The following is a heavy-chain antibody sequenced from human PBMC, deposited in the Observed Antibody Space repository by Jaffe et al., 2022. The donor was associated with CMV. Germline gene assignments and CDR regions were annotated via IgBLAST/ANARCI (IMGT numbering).Heavy chain of an antibody. V-gene: IGHV3-33*01. CDR2: IWYDGSNK. D-gene: IGHD6-13*01. J-gene: IGHJ6*02. CDR3: ASSNSSWPPMDV. Sequence: QVQLVESGGGVVQPGRSLRLSCAASGFTFSSYGMHWVRQAPGKGLEWVAVIWYDGSNKYYADSVKGRFTISRDNSKNTLYLQMNSLRAEDTAVYYCASSNSSWPPMDVWGQGTTVTVSS. CDR1: GFTFSSYG.